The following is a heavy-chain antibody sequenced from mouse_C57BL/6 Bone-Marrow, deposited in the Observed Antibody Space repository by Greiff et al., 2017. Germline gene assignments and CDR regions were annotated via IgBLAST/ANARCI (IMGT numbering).Heavy chain of an antibody. J-gene: IGHJ3*01. CDR3: ARTGIYYGNFWFAY. Sequence: VQLQESGAELVKPGASVKLSCKASGYTFTSYWMHWVKQRPGQGLEWIGMIHPNSGSTNYNETFKSKATLTVDKSSSTAYMQLSSLTSEDSAVYYCARTGIYYGNFWFAYWGQGTLVTVSA. CDR2: IHPNSGST. V-gene: IGHV1-64*01. D-gene: IGHD2-1*01. CDR1: GYTFTSYW.